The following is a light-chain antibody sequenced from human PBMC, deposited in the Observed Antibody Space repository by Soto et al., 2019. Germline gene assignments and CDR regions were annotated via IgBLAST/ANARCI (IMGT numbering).Light chain of an antibody. CDR3: MQGTHWT. V-gene: IGKV2-30*01. CDR1: QSLVYSDGNTY. Sequence: DVVMTQSPLSLPVTLGQPASISCRSSQSLVYSDGNTYLDWFQQRPGQSPRRLIYKVSNRDSGVPARFSGRGSGTDFTLKISRVEAEDVGVYYCMQGTHWTFGQGTKVEIK. J-gene: IGKJ1*01. CDR2: KVS.